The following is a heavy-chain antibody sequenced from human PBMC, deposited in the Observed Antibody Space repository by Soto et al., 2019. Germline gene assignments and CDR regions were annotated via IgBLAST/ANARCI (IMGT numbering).Heavy chain of an antibody. Sequence: PSVKVSCTASGYTFTSYAMHWVRQAPGQRLEWMEWINAGNGNTKYSQKFQGRVTITRDTSASTAYMELSSLRSEDTAVYYCARDLLSSLGVHYYYYGMDVWGQGTTVTVSS. CDR1: GYTFTSYA. D-gene: IGHD3-10*01. CDR3: ARDLLSSLGVHYYYYGMDV. CDR2: INAGNGNT. V-gene: IGHV1-3*01. J-gene: IGHJ6*02.